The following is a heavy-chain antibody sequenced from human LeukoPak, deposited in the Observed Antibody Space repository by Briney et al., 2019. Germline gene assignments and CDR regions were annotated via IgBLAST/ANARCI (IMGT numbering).Heavy chain of an antibody. Sequence: GGSLRLSCAASRFTFNNYAMSWVRQAPGKGLEWVSVISGSGGSTYHADSVKGRFTISRDNSKITLYLQMNSLRAEDTAVYYCAKGAQQLVYWVDYWGQGTLVTVSS. CDR2: ISGSGGST. D-gene: IGHD6-13*01. V-gene: IGHV3-23*01. J-gene: IGHJ4*02. CDR3: AKGAQQLVYWVDY. CDR1: RFTFNNYA.